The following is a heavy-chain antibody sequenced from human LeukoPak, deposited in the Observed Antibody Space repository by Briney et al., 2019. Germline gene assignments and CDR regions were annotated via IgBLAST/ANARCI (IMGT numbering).Heavy chain of an antibody. CDR2: LWYDGSTK. D-gene: IGHD3-22*01. CDR3: AKGGSSGYVYYYYMDV. CDR1: GFTFSSYG. Sequence: PGRSLRLSCAASGFTFSSYGMHWVRQAPGKGLEWVAILWYDGSTKYYADSAKGRFTISRDNSKNTLYLQMNSLRAEDTAVYYCAKGGSSGYVYYYYMDVWGKGTTVTVSS. V-gene: IGHV3-33*06. J-gene: IGHJ6*03.